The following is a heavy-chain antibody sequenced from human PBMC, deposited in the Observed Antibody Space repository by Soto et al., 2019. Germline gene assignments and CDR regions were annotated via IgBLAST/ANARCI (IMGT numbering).Heavy chain of an antibody. V-gene: IGHV3-66*01. J-gene: IGHJ4*02. CDR2: IYSGGST. CDR3: AGARVSGSDSWSGYYFDY. Sequence: PGGSLRLSCAASGFTVSSNYMSWVRQAPGKGLEWVSIIYSGGSTYYADSVKGRFTISRDNSKNTLYLQMNSLRAEDTAAYYCAGARVSGSDSWSGYYFDYWGQGTLVTVSS. CDR1: GFTVSSNY. D-gene: IGHD3-3*01.